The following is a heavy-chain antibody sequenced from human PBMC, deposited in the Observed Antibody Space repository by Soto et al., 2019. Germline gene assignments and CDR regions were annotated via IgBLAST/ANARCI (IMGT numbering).Heavy chain of an antibody. CDR3: ARAQSQPRYCSSTSCQKHIYYYYYMDV. V-gene: IGHV3-53*04. D-gene: IGHD2-2*01. CDR1: GFTVSSNY. J-gene: IGHJ6*03. CDR2: IYSGGST. Sequence: GGSLRLSCAASGFTVSSNYMSWVRQAPGKGLEWVSVIYSGGSTYYADSVKGGFTTSSHNSKNTLYLQMNSLRAEDTDVHYCARAQSQPRYCSSTSCQKHIYYYYYMDVWGKGTTVTVSS.